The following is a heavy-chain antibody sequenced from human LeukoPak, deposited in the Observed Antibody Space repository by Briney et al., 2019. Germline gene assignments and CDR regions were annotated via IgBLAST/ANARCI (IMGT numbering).Heavy chain of an antibody. V-gene: IGHV4-59*01. Sequence: MPSETLSLTCTVSGGSISSYYWSWIRQPPGKGLEWIGYIYYSGSTNYNPSLKSRVTISVDTSKNQFSLKLSSVTAADTAVYYCARVGVVGAINWFDPWGQGTLVTVSS. D-gene: IGHD1-26*01. CDR2: IYYSGST. CDR3: ARVGVVGAINWFDP. J-gene: IGHJ5*02. CDR1: GGSISSYY.